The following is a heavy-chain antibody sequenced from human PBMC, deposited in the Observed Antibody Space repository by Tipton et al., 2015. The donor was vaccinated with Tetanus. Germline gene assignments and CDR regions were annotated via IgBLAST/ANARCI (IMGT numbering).Heavy chain of an antibody. CDR2: IFYNGRT. Sequence: LRLSCNVSGDSMTDFYWSWIRQPPGKGLEWIAYIFYNGRTQYSPSLKSRVTISVDTAQNQFSLQLRSVTAADTAIYYCARTTRRWLHPDYWGQGTLVTVSS. CDR1: GDSMTDFY. D-gene: IGHD5-24*01. CDR3: ARTTRRWLHPDY. J-gene: IGHJ4*02. V-gene: IGHV4-59*01.